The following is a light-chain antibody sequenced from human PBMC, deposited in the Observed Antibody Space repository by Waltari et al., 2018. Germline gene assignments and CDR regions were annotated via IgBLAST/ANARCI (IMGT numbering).Light chain of an antibody. CDR1: SSNIGGGYD. Sequence: QSVLTQPPSVSGAPGQRVTISCTGSSSNIGGGYDVQGYQQLPGTAPKLLIYNNNNRPSGVPDRFSGSKSGTSASLAITGLQAEDEADYYCQSYDISLSGSLFGGGTKLTVL. CDR2: NNN. J-gene: IGLJ2*01. CDR3: QSYDISLSGSL. V-gene: IGLV1-40*01.